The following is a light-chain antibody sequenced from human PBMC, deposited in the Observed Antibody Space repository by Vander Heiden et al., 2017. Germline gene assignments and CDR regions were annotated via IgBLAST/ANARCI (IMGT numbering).Light chain of an antibody. Sequence: SSELTQDPAVSVALGQTVRITCQGDSLRSYYASWYQQKPGQAPLLVIYARNNRPSGIPDRFSGSSSGNTASLTITGTQAEDEADYYCNSRDTSGNHLVFGGGTKLTVL. CDR2: ARN. V-gene: IGLV3-19*01. J-gene: IGLJ2*01. CDR1: SLRSYY. CDR3: NSRDTSGNHLV.